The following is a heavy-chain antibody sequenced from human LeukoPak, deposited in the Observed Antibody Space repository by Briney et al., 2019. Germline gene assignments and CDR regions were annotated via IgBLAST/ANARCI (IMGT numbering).Heavy chain of an antibody. CDR2: ISYDGSNK. V-gene: IGHV3-30*18. CDR1: GFTFSSYG. Sequence: GGSLRLSCAASGFTFSSYGMHWVHQAPGKGLEWVAVISYDGSNKYYADSVKGRFTISRDNSKNTLYLQMNSLRAEDTAVYYCANGGYWYFDLWGRGTLVTVSS. D-gene: IGHD3-10*01. J-gene: IGHJ2*01. CDR3: ANGGYWYFDL.